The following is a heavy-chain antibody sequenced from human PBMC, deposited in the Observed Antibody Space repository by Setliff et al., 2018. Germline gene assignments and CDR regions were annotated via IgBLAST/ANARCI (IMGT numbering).Heavy chain of an antibody. CDR1: GGTFTNYA. Sequence: ASVKVSCKASGGTFTNYAINWVRQAPGQGLEWMGGINPIFGTADYTQNFQGRVTITTDESTSTAYMELSSRRSEDTAIYYCATERGLVVSATDYYYYMYVRGKGTTVTVSS. CDR3: ATERGLVVSATDYYYYMYV. D-gene: IGHD2-15*01. CDR2: INPIFGTA. J-gene: IGHJ6*03. V-gene: IGHV1-69*05.